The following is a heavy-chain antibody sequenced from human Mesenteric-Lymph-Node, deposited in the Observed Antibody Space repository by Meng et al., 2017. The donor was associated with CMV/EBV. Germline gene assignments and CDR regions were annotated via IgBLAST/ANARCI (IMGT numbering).Heavy chain of an antibody. J-gene: IGHJ3*02. CDR1: GFTFSNYA. D-gene: IGHD2-21*01. V-gene: IGHV3-21*01. Sequence: GESLKISCAASGFTFSNYAIHWVRQAPGKGLEWVSSISTRSSYIYYADSVQGRFTISRDNAKNSVYLQMNSLRAEDTAVYYCARDNYGGDCFDAFDIWGQGTMVTVSS. CDR2: ISTRSSYI. CDR3: ARDNYGGDCFDAFDI.